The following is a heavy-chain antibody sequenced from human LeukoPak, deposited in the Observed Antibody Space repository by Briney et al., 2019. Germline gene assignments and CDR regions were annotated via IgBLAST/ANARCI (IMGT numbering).Heavy chain of an antibody. CDR3: ARDPPALEDFDY. V-gene: IGHV3-9*01. CDR2: ISWNSGNI. J-gene: IGHJ4*02. CDR1: GFTFNEYA. Sequence: GGSLRLSCEASGFTFNEYAMHWVRQVPGKGLEWVSGISWNSGNIGYADPVKGRFTISRDNGKNSLYLHMSSLRAEDTAVYYCARDPPALEDFDYWGQGTQVTVSS.